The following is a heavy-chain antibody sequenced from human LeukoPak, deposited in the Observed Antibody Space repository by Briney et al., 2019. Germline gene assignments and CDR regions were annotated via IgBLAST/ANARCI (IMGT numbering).Heavy chain of an antibody. CDR1: GFTFNSH. D-gene: IGHD2-2*02. Sequence: HPGGSLRLSCADSGFTFNSHMHWVRQAPGEGLEWVAAISYDGSNKKYGDSVKGRFTISRDNSKNTLYLQMNSLRAEDTAVYYCAKGLGYCSSTSCYTVPFDYWGQGTLVTVSS. CDR2: ISYDGSNK. CDR3: AKGLGYCSSTSCYTVPFDY. J-gene: IGHJ4*02. V-gene: IGHV3-30*04.